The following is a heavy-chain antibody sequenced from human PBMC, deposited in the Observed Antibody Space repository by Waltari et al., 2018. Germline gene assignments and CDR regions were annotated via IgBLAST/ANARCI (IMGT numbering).Heavy chain of an antibody. D-gene: IGHD2-2*01. Sequence: QLQLQESGSGLVKPSQTLSLTCAVSGGSISSGGYSWSWIRQPPGKGLEWIGYIYHSGSTYYNPSLKSRVTISVDRSKNQFSLKLSSVTAADTAVYYCARGYCGSTSCPYYYYMDVWGKGTTVTISS. CDR1: GGSISSGGYS. V-gene: IGHV4-30-2*01. CDR3: ARGYCGSTSCPYYYYMDV. CDR2: IYHSGST. J-gene: IGHJ6*03.